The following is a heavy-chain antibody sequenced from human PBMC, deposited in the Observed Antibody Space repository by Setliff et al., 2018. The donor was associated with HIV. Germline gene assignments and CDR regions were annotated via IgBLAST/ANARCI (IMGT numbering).Heavy chain of an antibody. CDR1: GYTHTELS. D-gene: IGHD3-22*01. J-gene: IGHJ1*01. CDR2: FDPEDGEV. CDR3: ATVRGYYCDSSGQEYFQY. V-gene: IGHV1-24*01. Sequence: ASVKVSCKVSGYTHTELSIHWVRQAPGKGLEWMGGFDPEDGEVVYAQKFEGRVTMTEDTSTDTAYMELSSLRSEDTAEYYCATVRGYYCDSSGQEYFQYWGQGTLVTVSS.